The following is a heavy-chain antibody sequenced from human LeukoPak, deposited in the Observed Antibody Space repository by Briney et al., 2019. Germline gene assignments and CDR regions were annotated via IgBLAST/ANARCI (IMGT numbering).Heavy chain of an antibody. J-gene: IGHJ4*02. V-gene: IGHV1-69*06. CDR3: ARDPDDSSGYYYNY. CDR2: IIPIFGTA. Sequence: ASVKVSCKASGGTFSSYAISWVRQAPGQGLEWMGGIIPIFGTANFAQKFQGRVTITADKSTSTAYMELSSLRSEDTAVYYCARDPDDSSGYYYNYWGQGTLVTVSS. D-gene: IGHD3-22*01. CDR1: GGTFSSYA.